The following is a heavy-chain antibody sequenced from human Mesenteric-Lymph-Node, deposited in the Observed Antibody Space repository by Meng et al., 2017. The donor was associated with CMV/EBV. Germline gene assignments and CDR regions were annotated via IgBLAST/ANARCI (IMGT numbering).Heavy chain of an antibody. CDR1: GFTFGDYA. V-gene: IGHV3-49*04. J-gene: IGHJ6*02. CDR3: TRIPHCTNGVCYTYYYYGMDV. CDR2: IRSKAYGGTT. D-gene: IGHD2-8*01. Sequence: GESLKISCTASGFTFGDYAMSWVRQAPGKGLEWVGFIRSKAYGGTTEYAASVKGRFTISRDDSKSIAYLQMNSLKTEDTAVYYCTRIPHCTNGVCYTYYYYGMDVWGQGTTVTVSS.